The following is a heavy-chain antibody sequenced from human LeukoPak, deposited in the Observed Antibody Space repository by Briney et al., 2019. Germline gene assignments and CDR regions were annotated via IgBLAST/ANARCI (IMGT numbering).Heavy chain of an antibody. CDR1: GGSISPFY. CDR2: IYYSGDT. Sequence: PSETLSLTCTASGGSISPFYWSWIRQPPGKGLGWIAYIYYSGDTRYNPSLQSRVAISVDTSNNQVSLKLSSVTAADTAVYYCARHGYCSGGSCYWDYWGQGTLVTVSS. CDR3: ARHGYCSGGSCYWDY. J-gene: IGHJ4*02. D-gene: IGHD2-15*01. V-gene: IGHV4-59*08.